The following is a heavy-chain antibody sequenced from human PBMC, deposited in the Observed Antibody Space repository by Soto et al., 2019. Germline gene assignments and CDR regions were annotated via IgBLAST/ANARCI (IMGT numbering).Heavy chain of an antibody. CDR1: GLTVSGKKY. CDR3: ASWHEREHAYDV. Sequence: DVQLVESGGGLIQPGESLRLSCAAFGLTVSGKKYVAWGRPAPGKGLEWVSALYDVDGSFYADSVKGRFTTTIDSSKTTVYLQMNGLRPDDTAVYYCASWHEREHAYDVWGQGTTVTVSS. D-gene: IGHD1-1*01. J-gene: IGHJ3*01. CDR2: LYDVDGS. V-gene: IGHV3-53*01.